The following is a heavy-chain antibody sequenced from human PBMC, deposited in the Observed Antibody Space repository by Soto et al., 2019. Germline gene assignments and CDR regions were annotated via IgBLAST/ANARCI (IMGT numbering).Heavy chain of an antibody. D-gene: IGHD3-22*01. CDR1: GTTFSNFA. CDR3: VRGPDYEGYFDY. V-gene: IGHV1-69*12. Sequence: QVRLVQSGAEVKKTGSSVKVSCEASGTTFSNFAIGWVRQAPGQGLEWMGGIILPFGHPNYAQKFQGRVTISAGESMTTAYMELRGLRSEDTAVYYCVRGPDYEGYFDYWGQGTLVTVSS. CDR2: IILPFGHP. J-gene: IGHJ4*02.